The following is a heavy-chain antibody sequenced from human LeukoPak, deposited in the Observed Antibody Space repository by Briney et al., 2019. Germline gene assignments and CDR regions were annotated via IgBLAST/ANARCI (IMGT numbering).Heavy chain of an antibody. CDR1: GFTFSNAW. V-gene: IGHV3-15*01. D-gene: IGHD1-26*01. CDR3: TKGIVGASTDWLDP. Sequence: GGSLRLSCAASGFTFSNAWMSWVRQAPGKGLEWVGRIKRKSDGETRDYGAPVKGRFSISRDDSRSTLYLQMNSLKTDDTAVYYCTKGIVGASTDWLDPWGQGILVTVSS. J-gene: IGHJ5*02. CDR2: IKRKSDGETR.